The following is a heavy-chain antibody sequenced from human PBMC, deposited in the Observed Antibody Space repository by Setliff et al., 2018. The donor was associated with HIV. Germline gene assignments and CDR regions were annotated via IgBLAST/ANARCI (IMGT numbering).Heavy chain of an antibody. CDR1: DYSITSGYS. D-gene: IGHD2-21*02. CDR2: IYRSGST. V-gene: IGHV4-38-2*01. Sequence: SETLSLTCGISDYSITSGYSWGWIRQPPGKGLEWIGSIYRSGSTYDNPSLKSRVTISFDTSKNQFSLILTSVTAADTAVYYCATQGLTVPIPGGYFQHWGPGILVTVSS. CDR3: ATQGLTVPIPGGYFQH. J-gene: IGHJ1*01.